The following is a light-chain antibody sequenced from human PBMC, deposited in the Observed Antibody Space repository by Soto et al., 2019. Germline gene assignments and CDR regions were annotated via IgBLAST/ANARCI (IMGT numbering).Light chain of an antibody. CDR1: QSLLHSNGNNY. CDR3: MQALQTPLT. CDR2: LGS. J-gene: IGKJ5*01. Sequence: EIVMTQSPLSLSVTPGESASISCRSSQSLLHSNGNNYFDWYLQKPGQSPQLLIYLGSNRASGVHDRFSGSGSGTDFTLKISRVEAEDVGVYYCMQALQTPLTFGQGTRLEIK. V-gene: IGKV2-28*01.